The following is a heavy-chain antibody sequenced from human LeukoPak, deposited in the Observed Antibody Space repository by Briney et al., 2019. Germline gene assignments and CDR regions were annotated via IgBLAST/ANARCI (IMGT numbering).Heavy chain of an antibody. V-gene: IGHV3-21*01. Sequence: GSLRLSCAASGFTFSSYWMSWVRQAPGKGLEWVSSISSSSSYIYYADSVKGRFTISRDNAKNSLYLQMNSLRAEDTAVYYCARDGGDGYKDYWGQGTLVTVSS. CDR2: ISSSSSYI. D-gene: IGHD5-24*01. CDR1: GFTFSSYW. CDR3: ARDGGDGYKDY. J-gene: IGHJ4*02.